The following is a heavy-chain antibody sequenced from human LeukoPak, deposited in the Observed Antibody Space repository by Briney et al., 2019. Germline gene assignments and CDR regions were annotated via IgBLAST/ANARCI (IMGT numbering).Heavy chain of an antibody. CDR1: GGSISSSN. CDR3: ARKDDFWSGPHRGYFDY. Sequence: PSGTLSPTCAVSGGSISSSNWWSWVRQAPGKGLEWVSYISSGSGSIYYADSVKGRFTISRDNAKNSLYLQMNSLRAEDTAVYYCARKDDFWSGPHRGYFDYWGQGTLVTVSS. CDR2: ISSGSGSI. J-gene: IGHJ4*02. D-gene: IGHD3-3*01. V-gene: IGHV3-48*04.